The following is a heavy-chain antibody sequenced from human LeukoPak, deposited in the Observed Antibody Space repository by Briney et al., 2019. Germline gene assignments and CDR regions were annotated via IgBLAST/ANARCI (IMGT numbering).Heavy chain of an antibody. CDR2: ISGSSRPI. J-gene: IGHJ6*02. CDR1: GFTFSSYS. V-gene: IGHV3-48*01. CDR3: ARDYKETTYDYYYGMDV. D-gene: IGHD1-1*01. Sequence: GGSLRLSCAASGFTFSSYSMNWVRQAPGRGLEWVSYISGSSRPIYYADSVKGRFTISRDNAKNSLYLQMNSLRAEDTAVYYCARDYKETTYDYYYGMDVWGQGTTVTVSS.